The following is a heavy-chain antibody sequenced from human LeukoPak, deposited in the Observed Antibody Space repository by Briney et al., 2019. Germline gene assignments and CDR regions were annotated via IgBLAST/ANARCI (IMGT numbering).Heavy chain of an antibody. CDR3: ARDGDQSTIGARPDY. V-gene: IGHV3-48*03. D-gene: IGHD6-6*01. Sequence: EGSLRLSCAASGFTFSSYEMDWVRQAPGKGLEWISYISSSGTTIYYADSVKGRFTISRDNAKNSLLLQMNSLRADDTAVYFCARDGDQSTIGARPDYWGQGTLVNVSS. J-gene: IGHJ4*02. CDR2: ISSSGTTI. CDR1: GFTFSSYE.